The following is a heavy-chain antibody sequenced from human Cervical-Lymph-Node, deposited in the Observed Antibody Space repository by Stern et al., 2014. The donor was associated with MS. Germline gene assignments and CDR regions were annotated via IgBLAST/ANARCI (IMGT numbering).Heavy chain of an antibody. Sequence: QLVQSEAEVKKPGASVRLSCKASGYVFTAYYIHWVRQAPGQGLEWMGRINPNTGDTDYEQNFQGRVTMSRDRSITTAYMELSSLGSDDTATYYCATAGPAFWFDPWGQGTLVTVSS. CDR3: ATAGPAFWFDP. D-gene: IGHD3-3*02. J-gene: IGHJ5*01. CDR1: GYVFTAYY. CDR2: INPNTGDT. V-gene: IGHV1-2*06.